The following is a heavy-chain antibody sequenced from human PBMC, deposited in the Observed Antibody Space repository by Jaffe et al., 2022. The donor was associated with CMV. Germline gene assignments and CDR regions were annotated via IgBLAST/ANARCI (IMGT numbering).Heavy chain of an antibody. D-gene: IGHD3-22*01. V-gene: IGHV4-39*01. J-gene: IGHJ5*02. CDR1: GGSISSSSYY. CDR3: ARQVPAANYDSSGYAFDP. Sequence: QLQLQESGPGLVKPSETLSLTCTVSGGSISSSSYYWGWIRQPPGKGLEWIGSIYYSGSTYYNPSLKSRVTISVDTSKNQFSLKLSSVTAADTAVYYCARQVPAANYDSSGYAFDPWGQGTLVTVSS. CDR2: IYYSGST.